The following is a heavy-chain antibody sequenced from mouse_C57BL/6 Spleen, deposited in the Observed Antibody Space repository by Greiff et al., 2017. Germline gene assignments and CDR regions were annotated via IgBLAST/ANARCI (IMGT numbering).Heavy chain of an antibody. CDR2: IYPGDGDT. CDR3: ARSGSLDY. D-gene: IGHD3-1*01. V-gene: IGHV1-80*01. CDR1: GYAFSSYW. Sequence: QVQLQQSGAELVKPGASVKISCKASGYAFSSYWMNWVKPRPGKGLEWIGQIYPGDGDTNYNGKFKGKATLTADKSSSTAYMQLSSLTSEDSAVYFCARSGSLDYWGQGTTLTVAS. J-gene: IGHJ2*01.